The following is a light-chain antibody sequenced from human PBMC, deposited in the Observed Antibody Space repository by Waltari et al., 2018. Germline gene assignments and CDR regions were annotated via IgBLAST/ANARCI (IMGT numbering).Light chain of an antibody. Sequence: DIQMTQSPSSLSASVGDRVTLTCRASRDISNFLGWFQQKPGKAPKSLIYGASRLQSGVPSKFSGSGSGTDFTLTSTSLQPEDFATYYCQQYHSYPPTFGPGTKVDVK. V-gene: IGKV1-16*02. CDR2: GAS. CDR3: QQYHSYPPT. J-gene: IGKJ3*01. CDR1: RDISNF.